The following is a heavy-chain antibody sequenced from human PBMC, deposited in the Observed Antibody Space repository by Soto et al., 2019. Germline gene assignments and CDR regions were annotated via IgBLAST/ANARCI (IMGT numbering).Heavy chain of an antibody. J-gene: IGHJ4*02. CDR1: EFTFSLFS. D-gene: IGHD2-21*01. V-gene: IGHV3-23*01. CDR3: AKSRGDMWTSYYFDS. Sequence: EVQLLESGGGLVQPGGSLILSCAASEFTFSLFSMSWVRQAPGKGLEWVSGISGSGGSTYYGNSVRGRFSISRDNSRYTLYLQMNSLRAEDTAIYYCAKSRGDMWTSYYFDSWGQGTLVTVSS. CDR2: ISGSGGST.